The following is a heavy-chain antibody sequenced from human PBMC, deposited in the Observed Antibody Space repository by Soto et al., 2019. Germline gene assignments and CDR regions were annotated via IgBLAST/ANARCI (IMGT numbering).Heavy chain of an antibody. CDR1: GYTFNSYD. Sequence: GASVKVSCKASGYTFNSYDINWVRQATGQGLEWMGWMNPNSGNTGYAQKFQGRVTMTRNTSISTAYMELSSLRSEDTAVYYCARGAPSDIVVVPAHMDVWGKGTTVTVSS. CDR3: ARGAPSDIVVVPAHMDV. J-gene: IGHJ6*03. D-gene: IGHD2-2*01. CDR2: MNPNSGNT. V-gene: IGHV1-8*02.